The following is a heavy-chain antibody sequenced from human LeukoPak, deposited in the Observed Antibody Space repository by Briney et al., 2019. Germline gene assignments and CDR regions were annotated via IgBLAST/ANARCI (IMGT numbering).Heavy chain of an antibody. J-gene: IGHJ4*02. V-gene: IGHV3-74*01. CDR3: AKELDPYYYDSSGSSGLGY. CDR1: TSTGLVW. Sequence: PGGSLRLSCAASTSTGLVWMDWVRKSPGKGLVRVSRISSDGTGANYADSVKGRFTISRDNSKNTLYLQMNSLRAEDTAVYYCAKELDPYYYDSSGSSGLGYWGQGTLVTVSS. D-gene: IGHD3-22*01. CDR2: ISSDGTGA.